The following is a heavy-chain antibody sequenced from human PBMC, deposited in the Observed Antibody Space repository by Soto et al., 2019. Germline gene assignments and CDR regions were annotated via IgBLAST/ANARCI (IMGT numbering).Heavy chain of an antibody. Sequence: QVQLMESGGGVVQPGKSLRLSCVGSGFTFSGYGMHWVRQAPGKGLEWVAGISYDGTKKYYGDSVKGRFSISRDNSRQTVYLQMDSLRAEDTAVYYCAKVGSIAVYHYHYALDVWGQGTTVTVSS. CDR3: AKVGSIAVYHYHYALDV. J-gene: IGHJ6*02. D-gene: IGHD6-6*01. CDR1: GFTFSGYG. V-gene: IGHV3-30*18. CDR2: ISYDGTKK.